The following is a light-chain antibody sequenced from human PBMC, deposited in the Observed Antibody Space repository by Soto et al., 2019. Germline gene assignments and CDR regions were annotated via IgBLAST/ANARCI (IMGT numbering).Light chain of an antibody. CDR2: DVS. CDR3: SSYTTSDTYV. CDR1: SSDVGGYDY. Sequence: QLVLTQPRSVSGSPGQSVTISCTGTSSDVGGYDYVSWYQHHPGNAPKLIIYDVSKRPSGVPDRFSGSKSGNTASLTISGLQAEDECDYYCSSYTTSDTYVFGPGTKLTVL. V-gene: IGLV2-11*01. J-gene: IGLJ1*01.